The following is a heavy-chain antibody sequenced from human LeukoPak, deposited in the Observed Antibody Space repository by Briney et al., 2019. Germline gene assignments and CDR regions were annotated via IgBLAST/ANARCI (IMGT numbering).Heavy chain of an antibody. CDR2: ISGSCGST. Sequence: GGSLRLSCAASGFTFSSYSMTWVRQAPGQGLEWVSSISGSCGSTYHADSVKGRFTISRDISKNTLYLQMNSLRAEDTAAYYCAKSRASSGVAPAGYDYWGQGTLVTVSS. D-gene: IGHD6-13*01. CDR3: AKSRASSGVAPAGYDY. CDR1: GFTFSSYS. J-gene: IGHJ4*02. V-gene: IGHV3-23*01.